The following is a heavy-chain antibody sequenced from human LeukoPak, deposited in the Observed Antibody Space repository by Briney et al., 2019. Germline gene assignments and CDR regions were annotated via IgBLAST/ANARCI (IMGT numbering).Heavy chain of an antibody. Sequence: ASVKVSCKASGYTFTSYGISWVRQAPGQGLEWMGWISAYNGNTNYAQKLQGRVTMTTDTSTSTAYMELRSLRSDDTAVYYCARAPMRDIVVVPASVWFDPWGQGTLVTVSS. CDR1: GYTFTSYG. D-gene: IGHD2-2*01. CDR2: ISAYNGNT. CDR3: ARAPMRDIVVVPASVWFDP. V-gene: IGHV1-18*01. J-gene: IGHJ5*02.